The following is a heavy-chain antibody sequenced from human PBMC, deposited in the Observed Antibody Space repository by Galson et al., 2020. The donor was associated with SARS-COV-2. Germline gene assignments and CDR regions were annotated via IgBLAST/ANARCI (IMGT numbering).Heavy chain of an antibody. Sequence: GGSLRLSCAASGFTFSSYAMHWVRQAPGKGLEWVAVISYDGSNKYYADPVKGRFTISRDNSKNTLYLQMNSLRAGDTAVYYCARPYSGSYNSWFDPWGQGTLVTVSS. D-gene: IGHD1-26*01. V-gene: IGHV3-30-3*01. J-gene: IGHJ5*02. CDR1: GFTFSSYA. CDR3: ARPYSGSYNSWFDP. CDR2: ISYDGSNK.